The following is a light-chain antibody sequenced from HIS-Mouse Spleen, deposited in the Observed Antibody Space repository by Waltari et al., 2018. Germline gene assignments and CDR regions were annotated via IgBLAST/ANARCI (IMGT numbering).Light chain of an antibody. J-gene: IGKJ3*01. CDR3: QQYDNLHRLT. Sequence: DIQMTQSPSSLPASVGDRLTITCQASQDISNYLNWYQQKPGTAPKLLIYDSSNLETGVPSRFSGSGSGTDFTFTISSLQPEDIATYYCQQYDNLHRLTFGPGTKVDIK. CDR1: QDISNY. V-gene: IGKV1-33*01. CDR2: DSS.